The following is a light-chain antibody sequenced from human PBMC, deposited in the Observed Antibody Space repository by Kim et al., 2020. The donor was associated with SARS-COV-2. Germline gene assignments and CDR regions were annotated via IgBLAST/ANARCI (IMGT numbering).Light chain of an antibody. CDR3: QQYGVFPWT. J-gene: IGKJ1*01. V-gene: IGKV3-20*01. Sequence: EIVLTQSPGTLSLSPGERATLSCRASQSVTSNYLAWYQQNPGQAPRLLIYGASSRAPGIPDRFSGSGSGSGFTLTISRLEPEDFAVYFCQQYGVFPWTFGQGTKVEIK. CDR2: GAS. CDR1: QSVTSNY.